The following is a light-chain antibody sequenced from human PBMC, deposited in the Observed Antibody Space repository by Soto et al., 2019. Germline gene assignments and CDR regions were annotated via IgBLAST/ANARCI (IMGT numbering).Light chain of an antibody. Sequence: DIQMTQSPSSLSASVVDRFTITFLASQSISIYLNLYQQKPGKAPKLLIYAASSLQSGVPSRFSGSGSGTDFTLTISSLQPEDFATYYCQQSYSTPRATFGQGTRLEIK. J-gene: IGKJ5*01. CDR3: QQSYSTPRAT. CDR2: AAS. V-gene: IGKV1-39*01. CDR1: QSISIY.